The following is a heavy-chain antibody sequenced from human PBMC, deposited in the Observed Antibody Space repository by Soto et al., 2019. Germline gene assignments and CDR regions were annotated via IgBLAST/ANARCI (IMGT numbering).Heavy chain of an antibody. Sequence: QVQLVQSGAEVKKPGSSVKVSCKASGGTFSSYAISWVRQAPGQGLEWMGGIIPIFGTANYAQKFQGRVTVTADESTSTAYIELSSLRSEDTAVYYCAREGDYYDSSGYLAPFDYWGQGTLVTVSS. V-gene: IGHV1-69*01. CDR1: GGTFSSYA. CDR3: AREGDYYDSSGYLAPFDY. CDR2: IIPIFGTA. J-gene: IGHJ4*02. D-gene: IGHD3-22*01.